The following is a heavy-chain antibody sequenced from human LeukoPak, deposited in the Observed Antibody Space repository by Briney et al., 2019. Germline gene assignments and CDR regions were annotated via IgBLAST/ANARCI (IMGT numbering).Heavy chain of an antibody. CDR1: GYTFTSYG. V-gene: IGHV1-18*01. D-gene: IGHD5-18*01. CDR2: ISAYNGNT. CDR3: ARSPKYSYGRYYFDY. J-gene: IGHJ4*02. Sequence: ASVKVSCKASGYTFTSYGISWGRQAPGQGLEWMGWISAYNGNTNYAQKLQGRVTMTTDTSTSTAYMELRSLRSDDTAVYYCARSPKYSYGRYYFDYWGQGTLVAVSS.